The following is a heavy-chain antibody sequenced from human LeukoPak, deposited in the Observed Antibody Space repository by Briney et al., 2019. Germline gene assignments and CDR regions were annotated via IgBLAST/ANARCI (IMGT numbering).Heavy chain of an antibody. J-gene: IGHJ4*02. V-gene: IGHV3-15*01. CDR1: GFTFSNAW. D-gene: IGHD6-13*01. CDR3: TTEGSTGSWYSDY. Sequence: GGSLRLSCAASGFTFSNAWMSWVRQAPGKGLEWVGRIKSKTDGGTTEYAAPVTGRVTFSRDDSKNTLYLQMNSLKTEDTAVYYCTTEGSTGSWYSDYWGQGTLVTVSS. CDR2: IKSKTDGGTT.